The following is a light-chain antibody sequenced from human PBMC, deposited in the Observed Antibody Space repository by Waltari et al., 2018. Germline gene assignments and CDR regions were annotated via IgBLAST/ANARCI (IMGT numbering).Light chain of an antibody. CDR3: QNYHIRKA. Sequence: DIQMTQSPTTLSASVGDRVTLTCRASLNIFGRLACYQQKPGKPPKLLIYETSNLESGVPSRFSGSGSGTDFTLVIDSLQPDDFATYYCQNYHIRKAFGQGTNVEIK. J-gene: IGKJ2*01. V-gene: IGKV1-5*03. CDR1: LNIFGR. CDR2: ETS.